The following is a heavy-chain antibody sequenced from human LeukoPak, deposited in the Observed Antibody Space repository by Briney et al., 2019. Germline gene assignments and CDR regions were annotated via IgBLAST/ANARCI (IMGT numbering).Heavy chain of an antibody. Sequence: PGGSLRLSCAASGFTFSNAWMSWVRQAPGKGLEWVGRIKSKTDGGTTDYAAPVKGRFTIYTLYLQMNSLKTEDTAVYYCTTDLAAPRYWGQGTLVTVSS. D-gene: IGHD6-19*01. V-gene: IGHV3-15*01. CDR1: GFTFSNAW. J-gene: IGHJ4*02. CDR2: IKSKTDGGTT. CDR3: TTDLAAPRY.